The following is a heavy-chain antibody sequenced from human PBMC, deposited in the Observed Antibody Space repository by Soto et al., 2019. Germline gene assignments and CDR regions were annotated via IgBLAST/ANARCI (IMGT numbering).Heavy chain of an antibody. J-gene: IGHJ4*02. V-gene: IGHV4-39*01. D-gene: IGHD2-2*02. CDR1: GGSITSSYY. CDR2: IYYSGST. CDR3: ATIPATTILTDY. Sequence: SETLSLTCTVSGGSITSSYYWGWIRQPPGKGLEWIGSIYYSGSTYYNPSLKGRVTISVDTSKNQFSLKLSSVTGADTAVYYCATIPATTILTDYWGQGTLVTVSS.